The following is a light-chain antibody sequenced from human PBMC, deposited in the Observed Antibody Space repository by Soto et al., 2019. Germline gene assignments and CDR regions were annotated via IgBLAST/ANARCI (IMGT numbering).Light chain of an antibody. Sequence: QSVLTQPPAASETPGQRVTISCSGSSSNIGSNSVNWYQQLPGTAPKLLIYINNQRPSGVPDRFSGSKSGTSASLAISGLQSEDEADYYCVAWDDSLNGVIFGGGTKLTVL. J-gene: IGLJ2*01. CDR2: INN. V-gene: IGLV1-44*01. CDR1: SSNIGSNS. CDR3: VAWDDSLNGVI.